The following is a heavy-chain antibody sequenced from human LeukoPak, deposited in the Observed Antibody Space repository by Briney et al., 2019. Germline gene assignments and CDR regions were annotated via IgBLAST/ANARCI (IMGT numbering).Heavy chain of an antibody. CDR2: IKGDESAR. CDR1: GFTFSTYW. V-gene: IGHV3-7*01. CDR3: ARDVVGRLDY. Sequence: GGSLRLSCAASGFTFSTYWMAWVRQAPGKGLEWVANIKGDESARHQADSVKGRFTISRDNTQNSVYLQMSSLRGEDTAVYYCARDVVGRLDYWGQGTLVTVSS. J-gene: IGHJ4*02. D-gene: IGHD1-26*01.